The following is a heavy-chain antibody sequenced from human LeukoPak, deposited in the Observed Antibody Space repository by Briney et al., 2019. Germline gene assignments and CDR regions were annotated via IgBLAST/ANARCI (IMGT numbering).Heavy chain of an antibody. CDR3: VGSPTYYYMDV. CDR2: ISHDGGND. CDR1: ASTFRNHA. V-gene: IGHV3-30*04. Sequence: GGSLRLSCAASASTFRNHAIHWVRQAPGKGLEWVTVISHDGGNDYYRDSVKGRFTISRDNSKNTVLLQMNSLSPDDTAIYYCVGSPTYYYMDVWGKGTTVTVSS. D-gene: IGHD3-10*01. J-gene: IGHJ6*03.